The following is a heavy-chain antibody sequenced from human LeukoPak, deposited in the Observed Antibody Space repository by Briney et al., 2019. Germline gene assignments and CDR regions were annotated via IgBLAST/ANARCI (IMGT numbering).Heavy chain of an antibody. J-gene: IGHJ4*02. V-gene: IGHV3-48*02. CDR2: ISSSSSTI. CDR3: ARGSGTYQIFDY. D-gene: IGHD1-26*01. Sequence: GGSLRLSCAASGFTFSGYIMNWVRQAPGKGLEWVSDISSSSSTIYYADSVKGRFTISRDNAKNSLYLQMNSLRDEDTAVYCCARGSGTYQIFDYWGQGTLVTVSS. CDR1: GFTFSGYI.